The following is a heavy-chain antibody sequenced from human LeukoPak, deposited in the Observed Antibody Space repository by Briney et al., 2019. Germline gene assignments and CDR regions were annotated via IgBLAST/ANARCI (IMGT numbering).Heavy chain of an antibody. CDR1: GYTFTNYG. Sequence: GASVKVSCKASGYTFTNYGIIWVRQAPGQGLEWMGWISAYNANTNYPQKVQGRVTLTTDTSTSTDYMELSGLTSDGTAVYYCARSQSGSLRAPFDYWGQGTLVTVSS. J-gene: IGHJ4*02. V-gene: IGHV1-18*01. CDR2: ISAYNANT. D-gene: IGHD3-3*01. CDR3: ARSQSGSLRAPFDY.